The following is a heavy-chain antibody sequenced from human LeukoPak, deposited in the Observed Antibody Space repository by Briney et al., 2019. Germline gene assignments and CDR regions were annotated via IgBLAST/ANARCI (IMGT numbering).Heavy chain of an antibody. CDR3: AREKQQRAFDY. CDR1: GFTFSSYW. J-gene: IGHJ4*02. D-gene: IGHD6-13*01. V-gene: IGHV3-74*01. Sequence: AGGSLRLSCAASGFTFSSYWMHWVRQAPGKGLVWVSRINSDGNITNYADSVKGRFTISRDNAENTLYLQMNTLRADDTAVYYCAREKQQRAFDYWGQGTLVTVSS. CDR2: INSDGNIT.